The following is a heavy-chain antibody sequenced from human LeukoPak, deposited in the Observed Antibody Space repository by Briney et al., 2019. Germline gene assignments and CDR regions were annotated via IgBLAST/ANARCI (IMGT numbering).Heavy chain of an antibody. CDR3: ARVIVGAIDY. D-gene: IGHD1-26*01. V-gene: IGHV4-59*12. J-gene: IGHJ4*02. Sequence: SETLSLTCTVSGGSISSYYWSWIRQPPGKGLEWIGYIYYSGSTNYNPSLKSRVTMSVDTSKNQFSLKLSSVTAADTAVYYCARVIVGAIDYWGQGTLVTVSS. CDR1: GGSISSYY. CDR2: IYYSGST.